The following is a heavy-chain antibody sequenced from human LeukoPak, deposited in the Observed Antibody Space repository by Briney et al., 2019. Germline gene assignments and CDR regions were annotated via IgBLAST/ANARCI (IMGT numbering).Heavy chain of an antibody. D-gene: IGHD4-23*01. CDR3: ARLAGGNYGGTNYYYYYMDV. CDR2: IYHSGST. V-gene: IGHV4-39*07. CDR1: GGSISSSSYY. J-gene: IGHJ6*03. Sequence: PSETLSLTCTVSGGSISSSSYYWGWIRQPPGKGLEWIGSIYHSGSTYYNPSLKIRVPISVDTPKNQFSLKLSSVTAADTAVYYCARLAGGNYGGTNYYYYYMDVWGKGTTVTVSS.